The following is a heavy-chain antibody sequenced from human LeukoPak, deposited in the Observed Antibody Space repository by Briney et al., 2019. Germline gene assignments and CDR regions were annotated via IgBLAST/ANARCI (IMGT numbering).Heavy chain of an antibody. Sequence: PGGSLRLSCGASGFTLTTHGINGVGQARGRGRGGVSLIKPDGSDTNYADSVKGRFTISRDNAKNTVYLQMNSLRAEDTAVYYCARGKYGGYFIDYWGQGTLVTVSS. D-gene: IGHD5-12*01. J-gene: IGHJ4*02. CDR1: GFTLTTHG. CDR2: IKPDGSDT. CDR3: ARGKYGGYFIDY. V-gene: IGHV3-74*01.